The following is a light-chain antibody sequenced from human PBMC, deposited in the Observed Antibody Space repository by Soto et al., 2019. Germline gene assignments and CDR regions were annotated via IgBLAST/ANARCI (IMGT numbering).Light chain of an antibody. V-gene: IGLV1-44*01. CDR1: SSNIGSNT. Sequence: QAVLTQPPSASGTPGQRVTISCSGSSSNIGSNTVNWYQQLPGPAPKLLSYSNNQRPSGVPDRFSGSKSGTSASLAISGLQSEEEADYYCAAWDDSLNVVVFGGGTKVT. CDR2: SNN. J-gene: IGLJ2*01. CDR3: AAWDDSLNVVV.